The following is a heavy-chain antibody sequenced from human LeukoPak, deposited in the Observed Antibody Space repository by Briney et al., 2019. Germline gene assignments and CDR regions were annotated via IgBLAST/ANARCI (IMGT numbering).Heavy chain of an antibody. D-gene: IGHD3-22*01. CDR2: IYTSGST. J-gene: IGHJ3*02. CDR1: GGSISSGSYY. CDR3: ARDGTYYYDSSGYLIRANGAFDI. V-gene: IGHV4-61*02. Sequence: SETLSLTCTVSGGSISSGSYYWSWIRQPAGKGLEWIGRIYTSGSTNYNPSLKSRVTISVDTPKNQFSLKLSSVTAADTAVYYCARDGTYYYDSSGYLIRANGAFDIWGQGTMVTVSS.